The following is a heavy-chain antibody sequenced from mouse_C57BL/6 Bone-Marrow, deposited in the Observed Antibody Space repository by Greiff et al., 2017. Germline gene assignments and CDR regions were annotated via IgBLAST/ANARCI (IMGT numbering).Heavy chain of an antibody. CDR2: FWWDADK. D-gene: IGHD1-1*01. J-gene: IGHJ2*01. V-gene: IGHV8-8*01. CDR3: ARIIISTVVAFDY. CDR1: GFSLSTFGMG. Sequence: QVTLKVSGPGISQPSQTLSLTCSFSGFSLSTFGMGVGWIRQPSGKGLEWLAHFWWDADKYYNPALKIPLTISKDTSKNQLYLKIANVDTADTATDYCARIIISTVVAFDYWGQGTPLTVSS.